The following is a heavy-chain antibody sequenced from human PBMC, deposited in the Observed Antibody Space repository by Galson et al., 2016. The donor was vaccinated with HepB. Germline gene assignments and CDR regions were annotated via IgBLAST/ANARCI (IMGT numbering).Heavy chain of an antibody. D-gene: IGHD3-22*01. V-gene: IGHV4-31*03. J-gene: IGHJ3*02. Sequence: TLSLTCTVSGDSINTGGYYWTWIRQPPGKGLEWIGNIYYIGSTSYNPSLKSRVTISVDTSKKEFSLNLSSATAADTAVYFCARGRVISGYAFDIWGQGTVVPVSS. CDR3: ARGRVISGYAFDI. CDR2: IYYIGST. CDR1: GDSINTGGYY.